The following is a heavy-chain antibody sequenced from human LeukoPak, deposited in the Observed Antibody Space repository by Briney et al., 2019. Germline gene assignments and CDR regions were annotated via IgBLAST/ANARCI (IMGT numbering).Heavy chain of an antibody. V-gene: IGHV1-46*01. D-gene: IGHD1-26*01. CDR1: GYTFTSYY. Sequence: SVQVSCKASGYTFTSYYMHWVRQPAAQGLEWMGLINPTGGSTGYAQKFQGRVTMTRDMSTSTDYMELSSLRSEDTAIYYCARDNSVGDNAWWFDPWGQGTLVTVSS. J-gene: IGHJ5*02. CDR3: ARDNSVGDNAWWFDP. CDR2: INPTGGST.